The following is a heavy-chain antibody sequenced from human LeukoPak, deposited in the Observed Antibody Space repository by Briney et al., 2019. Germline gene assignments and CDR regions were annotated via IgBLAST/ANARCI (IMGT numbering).Heavy chain of an antibody. D-gene: IGHD5-24*01. CDR2: ISSSSSYI. CDR1: GFTFSSHS. Sequence: PGGSLRLSCAASGFTFSSHSMNWVRQAPGKGLEWISSISSSSSYIYYADSVKGRFTISRVNAKNSLYLQMNSLRAEDTAVYYCARDQGENGYKYKEDYWGQGTLVTVSS. J-gene: IGHJ4*02. CDR3: ARDQGENGYKYKEDY. V-gene: IGHV3-21*01.